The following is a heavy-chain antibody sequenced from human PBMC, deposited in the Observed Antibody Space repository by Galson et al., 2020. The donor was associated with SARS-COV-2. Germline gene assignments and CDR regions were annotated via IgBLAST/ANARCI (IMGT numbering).Heavy chain of an antibody. V-gene: IGHV4-31*03. CDR3: ARVCGPRITSFGVVDYYYYMDV. CDR1: GGSISSGGYY. D-gene: IGHD3-3*01. J-gene: IGHJ6*03. Sequence: SETLSLTCTVSGGSISSGGYYWSWIRQHPGKGLEWIGYIYYSGSTYYNPSLKSRVTISVDTSKNQFSLKLSSVTAADTAVYYCARVCGPRITSFGVVDYYYYMDVWGKGTTVTVSS. CDR2: IYYSGST.